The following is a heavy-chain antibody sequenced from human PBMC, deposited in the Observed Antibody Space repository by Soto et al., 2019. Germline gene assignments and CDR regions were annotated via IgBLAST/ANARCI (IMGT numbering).Heavy chain of an antibody. D-gene: IGHD6-13*01. CDR1: GFTFSSYS. Sequence: GGSLRLSCAASGFTFSSYSMNWVRQAPGKGLEWVSSISSSSSYIYYADSVKGRFTISRDNAKNSLYLQMNSLRAEDTAVYYCARDQQLGYYFGYWGQGTLVTVSS. CDR2: ISSSSSYI. V-gene: IGHV3-21*01. CDR3: ARDQQLGYYFGY. J-gene: IGHJ4*02.